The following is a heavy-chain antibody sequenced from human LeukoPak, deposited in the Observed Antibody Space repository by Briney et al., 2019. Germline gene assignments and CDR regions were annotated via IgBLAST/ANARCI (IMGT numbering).Heavy chain of an antibody. CDR3: ARERITTVRGVIGGWFDP. V-gene: IGHV4-34*01. CDR1: GGSFSGYY. Sequence: SETLSLTCAVYGGSFSGYYWTWIRQPPGKGLEWIGEINHSESTNYNPSLKSRVTISADTSRNHFSLKLSSVTAADTAVYYCARERITTVRGVIGGWFDPWGQGTLVTVSS. D-gene: IGHD3-10*01. CDR2: INHSEST. J-gene: IGHJ5*02.